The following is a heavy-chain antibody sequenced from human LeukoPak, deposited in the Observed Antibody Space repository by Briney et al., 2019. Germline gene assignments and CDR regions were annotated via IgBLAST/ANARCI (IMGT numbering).Heavy chain of an antibody. D-gene: IGHD1-26*01. CDR3: ARGIVSGSYPRLDY. J-gene: IGHJ4*02. V-gene: IGHV3-11*04. CDR2: IRSSGNTI. Sequence: GGSLRLSCAASGFTFSDYSMSWIRQAPGKGLEWVSYIRSSGNTIYYADSVKGRFTISRDNAKNSLYLQMNSLRVEDTAVYYCARGIVSGSYPRLDYWGQGTLVTVSS. CDR1: GFTFSDYS.